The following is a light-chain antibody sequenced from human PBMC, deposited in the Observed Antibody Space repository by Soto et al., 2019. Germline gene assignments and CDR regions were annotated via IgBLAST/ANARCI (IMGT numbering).Light chain of an antibody. CDR1: QGISSW. V-gene: IGKV1-12*01. Sequence: DIQMTKSPYSVSASVGDRVTITFRASQGISSWLAWYQQKPGKAPKLLIYAASSLQSGVQSRFSVSGSGTDFTLTISSLQPEDFGTYVCQKANSFPITCGQGTLLEIK. CDR3: QKANSFPIT. J-gene: IGKJ5*01. CDR2: AAS.